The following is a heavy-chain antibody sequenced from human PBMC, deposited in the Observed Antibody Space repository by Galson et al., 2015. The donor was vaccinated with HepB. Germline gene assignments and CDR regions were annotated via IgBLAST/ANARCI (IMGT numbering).Heavy chain of an antibody. D-gene: IGHD3-10*01. V-gene: IGHV4-30-2*01. CDR3: ARGYYYGSGSYYNRPGGWFDP. Sequence: TLSLTCAVSGGSISSGGYSWSWIRQPPGKGLEWIGYIYHSGSTYYNPSLKSRVTISVDRSKNQFSLKLSSVTAADTAVYYCARGYYYGSGSYYNRPGGWFDPWGQGTLVTVSS. CDR2: IYHSGST. CDR1: GGSISSGGYS. J-gene: IGHJ5*02.